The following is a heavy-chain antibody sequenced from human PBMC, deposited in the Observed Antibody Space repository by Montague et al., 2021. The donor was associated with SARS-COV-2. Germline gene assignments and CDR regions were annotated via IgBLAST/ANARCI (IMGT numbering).Heavy chain of an antibody. CDR3: ARGGGSGYRYYFDY. CDR1: GGSISSYY. Sequence: SETLSLTCTVSGGSISSYYWNWIRQPPGKGLEWIGYIYYSGGTXXXPSXXXRVTISVDTSKNQFSLKLSSVTAADTAVYYCARGGGSGYRYYFDYWGQGSLVTVSS. D-gene: IGHD3-22*01. J-gene: IGHJ4*02. V-gene: IGHV4-59*01. CDR2: IYYSGGT.